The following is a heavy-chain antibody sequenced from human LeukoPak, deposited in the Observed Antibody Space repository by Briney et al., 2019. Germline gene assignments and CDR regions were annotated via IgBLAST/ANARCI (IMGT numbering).Heavy chain of an antibody. CDR2: IFGSGGSA. D-gene: IGHD6-19*01. CDR3: GKTTTGYSSGRNPAWPVDY. V-gene: IGHV3-23*01. CDR1: GFTFSSYA. Sequence: GSLRLSCTASGFTFSSYAMYWVRQAPGKGLEWVSGIFGSGGSAHYADSVKGRFTISRDNSQNTVYLQMNSLRAEDTAIYYCGKTTTGYSSGRNPAWPVDYWGQGTLVTVSS. J-gene: IGHJ4*02.